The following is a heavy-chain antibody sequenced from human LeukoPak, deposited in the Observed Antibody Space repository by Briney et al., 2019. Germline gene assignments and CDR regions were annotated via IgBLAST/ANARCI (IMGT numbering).Heavy chain of an antibody. Sequence: GASVKVSCKASGYTFTSYAMNWVRQAPGQGLEWMGWINTNTGNPTYAQGFTRRFVFSLDTSVSTAYLQISSLKAEDTAVYYCARVYYDFWSGYRFQSDYWGQGTLVTVSS. D-gene: IGHD3-3*01. CDR2: INTNTGNP. CDR1: GYTFTSYA. CDR3: ARVYYDFWSGYRFQSDY. V-gene: IGHV7-4-1*02. J-gene: IGHJ4*02.